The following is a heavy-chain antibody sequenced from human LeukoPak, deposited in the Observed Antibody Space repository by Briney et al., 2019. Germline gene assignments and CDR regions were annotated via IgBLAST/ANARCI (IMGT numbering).Heavy chain of an antibody. J-gene: IGHJ3*02. CDR2: IYYSGST. CDR3: ARRNGVVIMHAFDI. V-gene: IGHV4-39*01. D-gene: IGHD3-3*01. Sequence: SETLSLTCTVSGGSISSSSYYWGWIRQPPGKGLEWIGSIYYSGSTYYNPSLKSRVTISVDTSKNQFSLKLSSVTAADTAVYYCARRNGVVIMHAFDIWGQGTMVTVSS. CDR1: GGSISSSSYY.